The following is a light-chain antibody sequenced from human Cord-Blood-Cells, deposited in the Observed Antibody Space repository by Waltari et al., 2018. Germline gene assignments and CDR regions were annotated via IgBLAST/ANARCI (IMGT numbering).Light chain of an antibody. J-gene: IGKJ1*01. V-gene: IGKV3-20*01. Sequence: EIVLTQSPCTLSSSPGERATLSCRASQSVSSSYLAWYQRKPGQAPGLLIYGASSRATGIPDRFSGSGSGTDFTLTISRLEPEDFAVYYCQQYGSSLWTFGQGTKVEIK. CDR3: QQYGSSLWT. CDR1: QSVSSSY. CDR2: GAS.